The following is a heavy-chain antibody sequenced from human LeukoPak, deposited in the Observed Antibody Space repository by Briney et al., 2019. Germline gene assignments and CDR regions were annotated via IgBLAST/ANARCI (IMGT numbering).Heavy chain of an antibody. D-gene: IGHD3-9*01. CDR1: GGSISTSNYY. V-gene: IGHV4-39*07. CDR2: IFYSGST. Sequence: SSETLSLTCTVSGGSISTSNYYWGWIRQPPGKGLEWIGNIFYSGSTYYSPSLKSRVTISLDTSRNQFSLKLNSVTAADTAVYYCARGGPPGILTGYYWRFWDYWGQGTLVTVSS. CDR3: ARGGPPGILTGYYWRFWDY. J-gene: IGHJ4*02.